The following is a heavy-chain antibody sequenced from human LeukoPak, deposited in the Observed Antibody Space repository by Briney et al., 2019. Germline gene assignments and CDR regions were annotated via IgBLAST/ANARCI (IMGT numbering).Heavy chain of an antibody. D-gene: IGHD2-2*01. CDR2: VSSNGGST. Sequence: GWSLRLSCAACGFTFSSYTMHWVRPAPGKGLEYVSAVSSNGGSTYHADSAKGRFTISRDNSKNTLYLQMGSLRAEDMAVYYCARGRACSSASCYLDYWGQGTLVTVSS. CDR1: GFTFSSYT. V-gene: IGHV3-64*02. CDR3: ARGRACSSASCYLDY. J-gene: IGHJ4*02.